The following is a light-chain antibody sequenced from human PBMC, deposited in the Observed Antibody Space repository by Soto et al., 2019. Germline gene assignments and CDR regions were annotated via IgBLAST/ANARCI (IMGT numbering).Light chain of an antibody. V-gene: IGKV1-5*01. CDR3: QQYHTYSRT. J-gene: IGKJ1*01. Sequence: DIQMTQSPSTLSASVGDRVTVTCRASHNVNMWLAWYQQKPGKAPKLLIYDASSLQSGVPSRFTGRGSGTEFTLSISSLQPDDFATYYCQQYHTYSRTFGQGTKVDIK. CDR2: DAS. CDR1: HNVNMW.